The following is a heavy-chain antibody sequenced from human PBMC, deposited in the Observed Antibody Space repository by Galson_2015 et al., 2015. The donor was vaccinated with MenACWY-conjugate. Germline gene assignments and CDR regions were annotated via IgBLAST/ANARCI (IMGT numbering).Heavy chain of an antibody. CDR1: GFTFSTYD. D-gene: IGHD6-19*01. CDR2: IYIGVSI. CDR3: ARESVAGTDAFDI. J-gene: IGHJ3*02. V-gene: IGHV3-48*03. Sequence: SLRLSCAASGFTFSTYDFNWVRQAPGRGLEWISYIYIGVSIHYADSAKGRFTISSDDASNSVYLQMNSLRVEDTAVYFCARESVAGTDAFDIWGQGAVVAVSS.